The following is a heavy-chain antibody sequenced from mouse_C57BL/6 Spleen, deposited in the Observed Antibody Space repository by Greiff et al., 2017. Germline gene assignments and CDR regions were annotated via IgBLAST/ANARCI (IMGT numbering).Heavy chain of an antibody. Sequence: VKLMESGAELVRPGASVKLSCKASGYTFTDYYINWVKQRPGQGLEWIARIYPGSGNTYYNEKFKGKATLTAEKSSSTAYMQLSSLTSEDSAVYFCARNYGSSYFDVWGTGTTVTVSS. D-gene: IGHD1-1*01. J-gene: IGHJ1*03. CDR1: GYTFTDYY. CDR3: ARNYGSSYFDV. CDR2: IYPGSGNT. V-gene: IGHV1-76*01.